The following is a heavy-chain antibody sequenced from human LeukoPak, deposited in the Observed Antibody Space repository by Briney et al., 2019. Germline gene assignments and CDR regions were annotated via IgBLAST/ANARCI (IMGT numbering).Heavy chain of an antibody. Sequence: SETLSLTCTVSGGSISNYYWSWIRQSPEKGLERIGYIHDSGSTNYNPSLKSRVTISVDTSKNQFSLKLSSVTAADTAVYYCARLDAAAGRYLQFFYWGQGTLVTVSS. D-gene: IGHD5-24*01. J-gene: IGHJ4*02. CDR3: ARLDAAAGRYLQFFY. CDR1: GGSISNYY. V-gene: IGHV4-59*08. CDR2: IHDSGST.